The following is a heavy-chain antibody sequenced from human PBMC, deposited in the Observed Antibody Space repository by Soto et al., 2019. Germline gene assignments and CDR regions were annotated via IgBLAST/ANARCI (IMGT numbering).Heavy chain of an antibody. D-gene: IGHD5-18*01. CDR2: IIPIFGTA. CDR1: GGTFSSYA. J-gene: IGHJ6*02. CDR3: ARDKGIQLSQGRYGMDV. V-gene: IGHV1-69*12. Sequence: QVQLVQSGAEVKKPGSSVKVSCKASGGTFSSYAISWVRQAPGQGLEWMGGIIPIFGTANYAQKFQGRVTITADESTSTAYMELSSLRSEDTAVYYCARDKGIQLSQGRYGMDVWGQGTTVTVSS.